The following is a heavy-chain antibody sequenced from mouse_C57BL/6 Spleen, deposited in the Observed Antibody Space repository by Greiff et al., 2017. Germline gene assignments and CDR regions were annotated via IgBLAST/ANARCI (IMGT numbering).Heavy chain of an antibody. Sequence: QVQLQQSGAELVRPGASVTLSCKASGYTFTDYEMHWVKQTPVHGLEWIGTIDPETGGTAYNQKFKGKAILTADKSSSTAYMELRSLTSEDSAVYYCTRGGFDYWGQGTTLTVSS. J-gene: IGHJ2*01. CDR3: TRGGFDY. V-gene: IGHV1-15*01. CDR2: IDPETGGT. CDR1: GYTFTDYE.